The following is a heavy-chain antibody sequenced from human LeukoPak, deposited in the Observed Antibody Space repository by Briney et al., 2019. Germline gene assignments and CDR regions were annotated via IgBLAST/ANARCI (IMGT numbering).Heavy chain of an antibody. D-gene: IGHD6-13*01. CDR3: AKDRSSSWYGVFDY. CDR1: GFKFDDYA. Sequence: GGSLRLSCAASGFKFDDYAMHWVRQAPGRALEWVSHITSDSSKTYYADSVKGRFTIFRDNNNNFLYLQMNSLRAEDTAFYYCAKDRSSSWYGVFDYWGQGSLVTVSS. V-gene: IGHV3-43D*03. CDR2: ITSDSSKT. J-gene: IGHJ4*02.